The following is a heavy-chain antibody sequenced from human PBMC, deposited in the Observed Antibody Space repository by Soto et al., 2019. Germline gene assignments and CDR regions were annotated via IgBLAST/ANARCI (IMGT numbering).Heavy chain of an antibody. D-gene: IGHD3-22*01. V-gene: IGHV4-59*01. CDR1: GGSISSYY. CDR3: ARCYYDSSGYSRNFDY. J-gene: IGHJ4*02. Sequence: SETLSLTCTVSGGSISSYYWSWIRQPPGKGLEWIGYIYYSGSTNYNPSLKSRVTISVDTSKNQFSLKLSSVTAADTAVYYCARCYYDSSGYSRNFDYWGQGTLVTVSS. CDR2: IYYSGST.